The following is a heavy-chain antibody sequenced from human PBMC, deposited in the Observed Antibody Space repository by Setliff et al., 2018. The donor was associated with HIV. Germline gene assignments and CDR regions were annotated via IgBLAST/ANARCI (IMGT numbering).Heavy chain of an antibody. V-gene: IGHV3-13*01. Sequence: PGGSLRLSCAASGFTFSNYGMHWVRQAAGKGLEWVSVIGAAGDTYYPGSVKGRFTISRENAKNSLYLQMNSLRAGDTAVYYCARGGLYYDSSDTGDAFDIWGQGTMVTVSS. J-gene: IGHJ3*02. CDR1: GFTFSNYG. CDR3: ARGGLYYDSSDTGDAFDI. CDR2: IGAAGDT. D-gene: IGHD3-22*01.